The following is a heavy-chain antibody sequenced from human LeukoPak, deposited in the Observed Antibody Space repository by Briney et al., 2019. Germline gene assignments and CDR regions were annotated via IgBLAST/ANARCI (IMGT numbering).Heavy chain of an antibody. CDR1: GFTFSSYA. V-gene: IGHV3-30-3*01. D-gene: IGHD3-22*01. CDR3: AREGPIYYDSSGYFDY. J-gene: IGHJ4*02. CDR2: ISYDGSNK. Sequence: PGGFLRLSCAASGFTFSSYAMHWVRQAPGKGLEWVAVISYDGSNKYYADSVKGRFTISRDNSKNTLYLQMNSLRAEDTAVYYCAREGPIYYDSSGYFDYWGQGTLVTVSS.